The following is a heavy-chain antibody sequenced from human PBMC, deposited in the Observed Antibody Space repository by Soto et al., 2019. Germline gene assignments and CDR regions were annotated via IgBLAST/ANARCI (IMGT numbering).Heavy chain of an antibody. CDR2: INHSGST. J-gene: IGHJ6*02. V-gene: IGHV4-34*01. D-gene: IGHD3-3*01. CDR3: ARESAHYDFWSGYYSGYGMDV. CDR1: CGSFSGYY. Sequence: SETLSLTCAVYCGSFSGYYWSWIRQPPGKGLEWIGEINHSGSTNYNPSLKSRVTISVDTSKNQFSLKLSSVTAADTAVYYCARESAHYDFWSGYYSGYGMDVWGQGTTVTVPS.